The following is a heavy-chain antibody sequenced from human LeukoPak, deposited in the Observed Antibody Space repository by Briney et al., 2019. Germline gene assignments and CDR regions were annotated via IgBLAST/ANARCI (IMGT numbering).Heavy chain of an antibody. CDR1: GGTFSSYA. CDR3: ATGIGRYFDY. D-gene: IGHD1-26*01. V-gene: IGHV1-69*06. Sequence: SVTVSCTASGGTFSSYAISWVRQAPGQGLEWMGGIIPIFGTANYAQKFQGRVTMTEDTSTDTAYMELSSLRSEDTAVYYCATGIGRYFDYWGQGTLVTVSS. CDR2: IIPIFGTA. J-gene: IGHJ4*02.